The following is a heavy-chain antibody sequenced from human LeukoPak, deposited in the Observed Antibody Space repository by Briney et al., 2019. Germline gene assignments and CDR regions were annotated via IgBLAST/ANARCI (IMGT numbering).Heavy chain of an antibody. CDR3: ARANREMATIRDYYYGMDV. V-gene: IGHV4-59*08. Sequence: SETLSLTCTVSGGSISSYYWSWIRQPPGKGLEWIGYIYYSGSTNYNPSLKSRVTISVDTSKNQFSLKLSSVTAADTAVYYCARANREMATIRDYYYGMDVWGQGTTVTVSS. J-gene: IGHJ6*02. CDR2: IYYSGST. D-gene: IGHD5-24*01. CDR1: GGSISSYY.